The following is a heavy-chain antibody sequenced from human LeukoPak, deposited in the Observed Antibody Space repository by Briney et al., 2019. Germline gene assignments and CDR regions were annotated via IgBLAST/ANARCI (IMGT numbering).Heavy chain of an antibody. CDR1: GFTFSSYA. CDR3: AKGYNIVVAATHYFDY. Sequence: GGSLRLSCAASGFTFSSYAMSWVRQAPGKGLEWVSAISGSGSSTYYADSLKGRFTISRDNSKNTLYLQMNSLRAEDTAVYYCAKGYNIVVAATHYFDYWGQGTLVTVSS. CDR2: ISGSGSST. D-gene: IGHD6-19*01. J-gene: IGHJ4*02. V-gene: IGHV3-23*01.